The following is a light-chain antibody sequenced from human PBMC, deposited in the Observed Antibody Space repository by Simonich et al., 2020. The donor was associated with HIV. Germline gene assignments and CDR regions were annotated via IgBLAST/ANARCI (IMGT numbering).Light chain of an antibody. Sequence: EIVLTQSPATLSLSPGERATLSCRASQSVSSFLAWYQQKPGQAPRLLIYDASNRATGIPARFSGSGSRTDFTLTISSLEPEDFAVYYCQQRSNWPLTFGQGKRLEIK. CDR3: QQRSNWPLT. CDR1: QSVSSF. J-gene: IGKJ5*01. CDR2: DAS. V-gene: IGKV3-11*01.